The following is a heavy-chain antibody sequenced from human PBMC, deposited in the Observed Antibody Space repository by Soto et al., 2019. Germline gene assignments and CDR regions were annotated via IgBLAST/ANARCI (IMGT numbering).Heavy chain of an antibody. D-gene: IGHD3-3*01. CDR1: GGTFSSYT. V-gene: IGHV1-69*02. J-gene: IGHJ6*03. Sequence: ASVKVSCKASGGTFSSYTISWVRQAPGQGLEWMGRIIPILGIANYAQKFQGRVTITADKSTSTAYMELSSLRSEDTAVYYCARTPRYHDFWSGYSYYMDVWGTGTTVTVSS. CDR2: IIPILGIA. CDR3: ARTPRYHDFWSGYSYYMDV.